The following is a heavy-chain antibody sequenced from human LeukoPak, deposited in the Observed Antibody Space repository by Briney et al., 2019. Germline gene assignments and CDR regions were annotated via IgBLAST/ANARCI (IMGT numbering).Heavy chain of an antibody. J-gene: IGHJ6*03. CDR1: GYTFTSYY. CDR2: INPSGGST. Sequence: ASVKVSCKASGYTFTSYYMHWVRQAPGQGLEWMGIINPSGGSTSYAQKFQGRVTMTRDMSTSTVYMELSSLRSEDTAVYYCARAALDYDFWSGYPVAGYYYMDVWGIGTTVTVS. V-gene: IGHV1-46*01. CDR3: ARAALDYDFWSGYPVAGYYYMDV. D-gene: IGHD3-3*01.